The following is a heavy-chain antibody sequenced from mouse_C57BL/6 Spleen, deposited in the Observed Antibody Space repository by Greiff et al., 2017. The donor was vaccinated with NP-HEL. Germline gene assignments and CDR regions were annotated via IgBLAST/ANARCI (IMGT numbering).Heavy chain of an antibody. CDR2: IDPSDSYT. D-gene: IGHD3-2*02. CDR3: AREAAQAMDY. Sequence: VQLQQPGAELVRPGTSVKLSCKASGYTFTSYWMHWVKQRPGQGLEWIGVIDPSDSYTNYTQTFKGKATLTVDTSSSTAYMQLSSLTSEDTAVYYCAREAAQAMDYWGQGTTLTVSS. J-gene: IGHJ2*01. CDR1: GYTFTSYW. V-gene: IGHV1-59*01.